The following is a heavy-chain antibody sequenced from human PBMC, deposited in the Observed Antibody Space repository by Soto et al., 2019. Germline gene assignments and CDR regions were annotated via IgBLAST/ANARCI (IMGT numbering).Heavy chain of an antibody. J-gene: IGHJ6*02. Sequence: ASVKVSCKASGYTFTSYYMHWVRQAPGQGLEWMGIINPSGGSTSYAQKFRGRVTMTRDTSTSTVYVELSSLRSEDTAVYYCAREGIDFWSGYLYYYGMDVWGQGTTVTVSS. CDR3: AREGIDFWSGYLYYYGMDV. D-gene: IGHD3-3*01. CDR2: INPSGGST. V-gene: IGHV1-46*01. CDR1: GYTFTSYY.